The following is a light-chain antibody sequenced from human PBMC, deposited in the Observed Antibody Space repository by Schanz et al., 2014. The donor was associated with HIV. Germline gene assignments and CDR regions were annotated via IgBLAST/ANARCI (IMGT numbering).Light chain of an antibody. CDR2: DTS. J-gene: IGKJ4*01. Sequence: EIVLTQSPGTLSLSPGEVGTLSCRASQSISTHLAWYQQKPGQAPTLLIYDTSNRATGIPARFSGSGFETDFTLTISSLEPEDSAVYYCQQRDNWPLTFGGGTKVEIK. V-gene: IGKV3-11*01. CDR3: QQRDNWPLT. CDR1: QSISTH.